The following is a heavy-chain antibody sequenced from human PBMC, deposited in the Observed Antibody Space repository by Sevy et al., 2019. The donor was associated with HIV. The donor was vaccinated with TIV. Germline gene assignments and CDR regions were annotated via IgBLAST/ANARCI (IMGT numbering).Heavy chain of an antibody. D-gene: IGHD1-26*01. CDR3: AKEHSESYIPAY. CDR2: ISYDGSNK. Sequence: GESLKISCSASGFIFSSHAMHWVRQAPGKGLEWVAFISYDGSNKYYADSVKGRFTISRDNSKNTLYLQMNSLRAEDTAVYYCAKEHSESYIPAYGGQGTLVTVSS. CDR1: GFIFSSHA. V-gene: IGHV3-30-3*01. J-gene: IGHJ4*02.